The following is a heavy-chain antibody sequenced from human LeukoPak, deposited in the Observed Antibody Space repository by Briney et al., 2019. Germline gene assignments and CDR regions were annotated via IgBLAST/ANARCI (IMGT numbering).Heavy chain of an antibody. V-gene: IGHV1-46*01. CDR3: ARGRGVHDSHTYDYFDY. CDR2: INPAGGST. Sequence: GASVKVSCTASGYTFTSYYIHRVRQAPGQGLEWMGIINPAGGSTTYAQKFQGSRLTLTRDTSTSTVYMELSSLRSEDTAVYYCARGRGVHDSHTYDYFDYWGQGSLVTVSS. D-gene: IGHD3-22*01. J-gene: IGHJ4*02. CDR1: GYTFTSYY.